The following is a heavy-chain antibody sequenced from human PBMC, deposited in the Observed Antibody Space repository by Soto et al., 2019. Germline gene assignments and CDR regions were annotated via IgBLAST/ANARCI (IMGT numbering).Heavy chain of an antibody. J-gene: IGHJ6*02. D-gene: IGHD3-3*01. Sequence: GASLRPSFAATGFTFSNFALPCVRQAPLPVLEWVSYISSSGSTIYYADSVKGRFTISRDNAKNSLYLQMNSLRAEDTAVYYCAREPYDFWSGRRKPMDVWGQGTKVTVSS. CDR3: AREPYDFWSGRRKPMDV. V-gene: IGHV3-48*03. CDR1: GFTFSNFA. CDR2: ISSSGSTI.